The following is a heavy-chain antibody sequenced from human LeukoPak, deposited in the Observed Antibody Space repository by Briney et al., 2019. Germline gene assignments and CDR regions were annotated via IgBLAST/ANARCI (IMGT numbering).Heavy chain of an antibody. CDR3: ARDPYSGYDLQAFDY. D-gene: IGHD5-12*01. Sequence: GGSLRLSCAASRFTFSRYSMNWVRQAPGKGLEGVSYISSSSSTMYYADSVKGRFTISRDSAKNSLYLQMNSLRVEDTAVYYCARDPYSGYDLQAFDYWGQGTLVTVSS. CDR1: RFTFSRYS. V-gene: IGHV3-48*01. J-gene: IGHJ4*02. CDR2: ISSSSSTM.